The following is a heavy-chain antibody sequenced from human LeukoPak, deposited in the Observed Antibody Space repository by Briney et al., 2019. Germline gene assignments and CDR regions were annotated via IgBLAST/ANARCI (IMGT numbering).Heavy chain of an antibody. Sequence: ASVKVSCKASGYTFTGYYIHWVRQAPGQGLEWMGRINPSSGGTNYAQKFQGRVTMTRDTSLSTASMELSRLRSDDTAVYYCAREHSISATFGYWGQGTLVTVSS. CDR1: GYTFTGYY. D-gene: IGHD6-6*01. CDR2: INPSSGGT. V-gene: IGHV1-2*02. CDR3: AREHSISATFGY. J-gene: IGHJ4*02.